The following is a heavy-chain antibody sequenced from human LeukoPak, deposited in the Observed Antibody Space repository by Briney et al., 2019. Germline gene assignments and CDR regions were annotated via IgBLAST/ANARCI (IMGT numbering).Heavy chain of an antibody. D-gene: IGHD2-2*03. Sequence: GGSLRLSCAASGFTFSSYSMNWVRQAPGKGLEWVSSISSSSSYIYYADSVKGRFTISRDNAKNSLYLQMNSLRAEDTSIYYCARLRVHGLRGWYFDLWGRGTLVTVSS. J-gene: IGHJ2*01. CDR1: GFTFSSYS. V-gene: IGHV3-21*01. CDR3: ARLRVHGLRGWYFDL. CDR2: ISSSSSYI.